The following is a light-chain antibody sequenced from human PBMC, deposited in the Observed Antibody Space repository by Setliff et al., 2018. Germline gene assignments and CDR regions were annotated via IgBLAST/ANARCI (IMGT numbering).Light chain of an antibody. CDR3: CSYAGSYTSLYV. J-gene: IGLJ1*01. CDR1: SSDVGGYNY. V-gene: IGLV2-11*01. CDR2: DVS. Sequence: LTQPRSVSGSPGRSVTISCTGTSSDVGGYNYVSWYQQHPGKAPKLMIYDVSKRPSGVPDRFPGSKSGNTASLTISGLQAEDEADYYCCSYAGSYTSLYVFGTGTKVTVL.